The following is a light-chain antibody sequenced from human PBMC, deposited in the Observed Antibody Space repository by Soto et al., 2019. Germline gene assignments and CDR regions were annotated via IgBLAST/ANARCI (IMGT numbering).Light chain of an antibody. CDR2: EVS. V-gene: IGLV2-14*01. Sequence: SALTKAASVSGSPGQSITISCTGTSSDVGGYNYVSWYQQHPGKAPKLMIYEVSNRPSGVSNRFSGSKSGNTASLTISGLQAEDEADYYCSSYTSSSPYVFGTGTKVTVL. J-gene: IGLJ1*01. CDR1: SSDVGGYNY. CDR3: SSYTSSSPYV.